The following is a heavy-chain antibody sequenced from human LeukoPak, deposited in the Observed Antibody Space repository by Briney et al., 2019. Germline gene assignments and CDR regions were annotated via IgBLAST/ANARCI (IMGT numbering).Heavy chain of an antibody. CDR1: GGTFSSYA. V-gene: IGHV1-69*05. CDR2: IIPIFGTA. J-gene: IGHJ4*02. CDR3: ASGGGPYCSSTSCYALLGY. D-gene: IGHD2-2*01. Sequence: SVKVSCKASGGTFSSYAISWVRQAPGQGLEWMGGIIPIFGTANYAQKFQGRVTITTDESTSTAHMELSSLRSEDTAVYYCASGGGPYCSSTSCYALLGYWGQGTLVTVSS.